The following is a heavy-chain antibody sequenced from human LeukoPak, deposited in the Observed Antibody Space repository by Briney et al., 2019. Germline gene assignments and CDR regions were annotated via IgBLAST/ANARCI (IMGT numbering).Heavy chain of an antibody. CDR2: NYYSGST. V-gene: IGHV4-30-4*08. D-gene: IGHD3-22*01. CDR3: ARVNLGDYYDSSGPGAFDI. Sequence: PSETLSLTCTVSGGSISSGDYYWSWIRQPPGKGLECIGYNYYSGSTYYNPSLKSRVTISVDTSKNQFSLKLSSVTAADTAVYYCARVNLGDYYDSSGPGAFDIWGQGTMVTVSS. J-gene: IGHJ3*02. CDR1: GGSISSGDYY.